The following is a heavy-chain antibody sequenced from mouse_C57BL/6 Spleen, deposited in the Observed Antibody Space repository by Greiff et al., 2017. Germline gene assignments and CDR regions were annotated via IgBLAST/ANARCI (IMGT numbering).Heavy chain of an antibody. CDR3: ARKGIYYDYDDGFFAY. CDR2: IWSGGST. D-gene: IGHD2-4*01. Sequence: QVQLQQSGPGLVQPSQSLSITCTVSGFSLTSYGVHWVRQTPGKGLEWLGVIWSGGSTDYNAAFISRLSISKDNSKSQVFFKMNSLQADDTAIYYCARKGIYYDYDDGFFAYWGQGTLVTVSA. CDR1: GFSLTSYG. V-gene: IGHV2-2*01. J-gene: IGHJ3*01.